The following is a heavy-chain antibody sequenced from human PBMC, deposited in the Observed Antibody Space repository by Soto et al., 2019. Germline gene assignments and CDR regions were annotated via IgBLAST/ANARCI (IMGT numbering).Heavy chain of an antibody. CDR3: AKVPLDLGWPERYYYYGMDV. CDR1: GGTFSSYA. V-gene: IGHV1-69*01. Sequence: QVQLVQSGAEVKKPGSSVKVSCKASGGTFSSYAISWVRQAPGQGLEWMGGIIPIFGTANYAQKFQGRVTITADESTSTAYMELSSLRSEDTAVYYCAKVPLDLGWPERYYYYGMDVWGQGTTVTVSS. D-gene: IGHD3-3*01. CDR2: IIPIFGTA. J-gene: IGHJ6*02.